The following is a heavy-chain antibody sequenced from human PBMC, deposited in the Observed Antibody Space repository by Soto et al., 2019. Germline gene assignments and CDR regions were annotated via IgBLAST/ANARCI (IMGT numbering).Heavy chain of an antibody. V-gene: IGHV3-23*01. D-gene: IGHD4-17*01. J-gene: IGHJ1*01. CDR3: ANPEPGPLYGDYDQVEYFQH. CDR2: ISGSGGST. Sequence: GGSLRLSCAASGFTFSSYAMSWVRQAPGKGLEWVSAISGSGGSTYYADSVKGRFTISRDNSKNTLYLQMNSLMAEDTAVYYCANPEPGPLYGDYDQVEYFQHWGQGTLVTVSS. CDR1: GFTFSSYA.